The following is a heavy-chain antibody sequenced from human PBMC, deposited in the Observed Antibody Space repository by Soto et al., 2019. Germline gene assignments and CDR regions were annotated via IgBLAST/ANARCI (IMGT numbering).Heavy chain of an antibody. CDR3: ARVPSPFDFYYAMDV. CDR1: GDSIGSGNKY. V-gene: IGHV4-30-4*01. CDR2: LFSSGTT. D-gene: IGHD3-16*01. J-gene: IGHJ6*02. Sequence: QVQLRESGPGLVMPSQTLSLTCTVSGDSIGSGNKYWSWIRQAPGKGLEWIGYLFSSGTTYYNPSLKSRLTMSLDTSQNQFSLKLNSVTAADTAVYFCARVPSPFDFYYAMDVWGQGTTVTVSS.